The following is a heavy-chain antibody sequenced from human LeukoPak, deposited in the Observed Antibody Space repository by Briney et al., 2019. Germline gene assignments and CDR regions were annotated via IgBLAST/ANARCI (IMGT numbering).Heavy chain of an antibody. CDR2: ISYDGSNK. V-gene: IGHV3-30*04. CDR1: GFTFSSYA. CDR3: ARVGGSYLHYFFDY. Sequence: GRSLRLSCAASGFTFSSYAMHRVRQAPGKGLEWVAVISYDGSNKYYADSVKGRFTISRDNSKNTLYLQMDSLRAEDTAVYYCARVGGSYLHYFFDYWGQGTLVTVSS. D-gene: IGHD1-26*01. J-gene: IGHJ4*02.